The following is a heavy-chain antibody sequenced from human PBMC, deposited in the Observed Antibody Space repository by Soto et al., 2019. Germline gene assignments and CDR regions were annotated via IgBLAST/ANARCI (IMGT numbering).Heavy chain of an antibody. CDR1: GFTFSSYA. CDR3: ARDHGGSTWFVGVYYFFGMDV. CDR2: ITYDGRNN. V-gene: IGHV3-30*04. D-gene: IGHD6-13*01. Sequence: GGALRLSCAASGFTFSSYAMHWVRQAPGKGLEWVAVITYDGRNNYYADSMKGRFTVSRDNAKNSLSLQMYSLRDEDTAVYFCARDHGGSTWFVGVYYFFGMDVWGQGTAVTVSS. J-gene: IGHJ6*02.